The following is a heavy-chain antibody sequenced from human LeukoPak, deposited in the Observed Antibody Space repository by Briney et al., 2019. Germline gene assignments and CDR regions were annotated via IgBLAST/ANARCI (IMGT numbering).Heavy chain of an antibody. D-gene: IGHD3-22*01. J-gene: IGHJ4*02. CDR1: GGTFSSYA. CDR2: ISAYNGNT. CDR3: AREGDLDYYDSSGYYYVY. Sequence: ASVKVSCKASGGTFSSYAISWVRQAPGRGLEWMGWISAYNGNTNYAQKLQGRVTMTTDTSTSTAYMELRSLRSDDTAVYYCAREGDLDYYDSSGYYYVYWGQGTLVTVSS. V-gene: IGHV1-18*01.